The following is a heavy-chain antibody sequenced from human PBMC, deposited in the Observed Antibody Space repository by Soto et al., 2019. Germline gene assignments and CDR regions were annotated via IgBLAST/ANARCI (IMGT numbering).Heavy chain of an antibody. CDR1: GGSIGSCGDS. V-gene: IGHV4-30-2*01. CDR2: IYHSGST. D-gene: IGHD6-19*01. Sequence: SGTLSLTCAVPGGSIGSCGDSWSWIRQPPGKGLEWIGYIYHSGSTYYNPSLKSRVTISVDRSKNQYSPKLSSVTAADTAVYYGAPWTGWWFGSWGQGTLVTVSS. J-gene: IGHJ5*01. CDR3: APWTGWWFGS.